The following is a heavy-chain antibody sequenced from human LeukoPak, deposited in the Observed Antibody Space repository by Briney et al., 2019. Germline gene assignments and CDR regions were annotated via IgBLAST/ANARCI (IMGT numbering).Heavy chain of an antibody. CDR2: IGTHGDT. CDR1: GFNFNAYN. D-gene: IGHD3-3*01. V-gene: IGHV3-13*01. Sequence: PGGSLRLSCAASGFNFNAYNMHSVRQVPGKSLEWVAAIGTHGDTYYGDSMKGRFTISRDNAKKSLYLQMNCLRAGDTAVYYCARDRGYDFWSGSFDLWGRGALVTVSS. CDR3: ARDRGYDFWSGSFDL. J-gene: IGHJ2*01.